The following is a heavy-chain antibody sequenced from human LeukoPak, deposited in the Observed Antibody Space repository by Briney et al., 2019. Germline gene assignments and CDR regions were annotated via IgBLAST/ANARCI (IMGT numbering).Heavy chain of an antibody. CDR3: AKVGLYCSGGSCYYVRNPVDY. CDR1: GFTFNSYA. CDR2: ISGRGGDS. V-gene: IGHV3-23*01. J-gene: IGHJ4*02. D-gene: IGHD2-15*01. Sequence: GGSLRLSCAASGFTFNSYAMSWVRQTPGKGLEWVSSISGRGGDSYYADSVKGRFTISRDNSKNTLYLQMNSLRAEDTAVYYCAKVGLYCSGGSCYYVRNPVDYWGQGTLVTVSS.